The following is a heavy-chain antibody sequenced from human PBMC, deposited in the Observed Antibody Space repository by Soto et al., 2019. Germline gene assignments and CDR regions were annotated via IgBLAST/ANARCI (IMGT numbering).Heavy chain of an antibody. Sequence: DVQLLDSGGGLVQPGRSLRLSCTASGFTFSNYAMSWVRQAPGKGLEWVSTIRASGVTTFYADSARVRFTISRDNSKNTLSLQMNSLTADDTAIYYCAKGAIGRLDYWGQGTLVTVSS. CDR3: AKGAIGRLDY. J-gene: IGHJ4*02. V-gene: IGHV3-23*01. CDR1: GFTFSNYA. CDR2: IRASGVTT. D-gene: IGHD1-26*01.